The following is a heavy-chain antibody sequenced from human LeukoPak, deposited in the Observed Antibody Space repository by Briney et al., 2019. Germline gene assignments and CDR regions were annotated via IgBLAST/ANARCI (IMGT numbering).Heavy chain of an antibody. Sequence: GGSLRLSCAASGFTFSSYSMNWVRQAPGKGLEWVSSISSSSSSYIYYADSVKGRFTISRDNAKNSLYLQMNSLRAEDTAVYYCARIARGVATDFFDYWGQGTLVTVSS. CDR2: ISSSSSSYI. CDR3: ARIARGVATDFFDY. J-gene: IGHJ4*02. V-gene: IGHV3-21*01. CDR1: GFTFSSYS. D-gene: IGHD5-12*01.